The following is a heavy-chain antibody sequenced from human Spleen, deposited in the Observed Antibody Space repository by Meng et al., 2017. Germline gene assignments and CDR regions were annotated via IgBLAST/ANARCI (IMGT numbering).Heavy chain of an antibody. Sequence: ASVKVSCKTSGYTFTGYYMHWVRQAPGQGLEWMGRINPNSGGTNYAQRFQGRVKMTRDTSLSAAYMELSSLTSDDTAVYYCARSCGDASCPLELQYWGQGTLVTVSS. V-gene: IGHV1-2*06. CDR2: INPNSGGT. J-gene: IGHJ4*02. CDR3: ARSCGDASCPLELQY. CDR1: GYTFTGYY. D-gene: IGHD2-2*01.